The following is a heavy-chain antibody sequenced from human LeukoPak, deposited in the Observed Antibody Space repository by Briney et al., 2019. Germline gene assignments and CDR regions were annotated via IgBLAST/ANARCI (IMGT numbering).Heavy chain of an antibody. CDR2: INNDGSIT. D-gene: IGHD2-21*01. CDR1: EFSLSTYW. CDR3: ARDQVLWWKPVGDFDL. Sequence: GGSLRLSCAASEFSLSTYWMHWVRQALGKGLVWVSRINNDGSITNYADSVKGRFTISRDNAKNTVHLQINSLRAEDTAVYYCARDQVLWWKPVGDFDLWGRGTLVTVSS. J-gene: IGHJ2*01. V-gene: IGHV3-74*01.